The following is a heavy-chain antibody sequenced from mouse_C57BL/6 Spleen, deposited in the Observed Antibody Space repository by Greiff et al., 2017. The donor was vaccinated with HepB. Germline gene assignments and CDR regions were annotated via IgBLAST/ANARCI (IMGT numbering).Heavy chain of an antibody. J-gene: IGHJ2*01. V-gene: IGHV3-6*01. CDR1: GYSITSGYY. CDR3: ARRYYGFDY. Sequence: EVKLMESGPGLVKPSQSLSLTCSVTGYSITSGYYWNWIRQFPGNKLEWMGYISYDGSNNYNPSLKNRISITRDTSKNQFFLKLNSVTTEDTATYYCARRYYGFDYWGQGTTLTVSS. D-gene: IGHD1-1*02. CDR2: ISYDGSN.